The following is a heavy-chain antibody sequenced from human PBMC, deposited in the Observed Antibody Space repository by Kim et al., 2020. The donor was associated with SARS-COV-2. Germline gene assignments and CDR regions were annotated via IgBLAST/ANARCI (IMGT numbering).Heavy chain of an antibody. CDR3: AREAGATSFDY. J-gene: IGHJ4*02. V-gene: IGHV4-59*01. Sequence: TYHPPLKSRVPISRDTSKNQFSLKLSSVTAADTAVYYCAREAGATSFDYWGQGTLVTVSS. D-gene: IGHD1-26*01.